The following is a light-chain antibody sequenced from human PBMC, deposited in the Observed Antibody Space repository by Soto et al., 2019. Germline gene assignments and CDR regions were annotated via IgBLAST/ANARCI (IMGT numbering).Light chain of an antibody. CDR2: MGS. Sequence: DIVMTQSPLFLPVTPGEPASISCRSSQSLLNSNGYYSLDWYLQKPGQSPQLLIYMGSNRASGVPDRFSGSGSGTDFTLKISRVEAEEVGVYYCMQALQLPLTFGGGTKVGIK. J-gene: IGKJ4*01. CDR1: QSLLNSNGYYS. V-gene: IGKV2-28*01. CDR3: MQALQLPLT.